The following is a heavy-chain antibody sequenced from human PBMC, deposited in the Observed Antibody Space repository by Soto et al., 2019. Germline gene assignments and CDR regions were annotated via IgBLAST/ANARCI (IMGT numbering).Heavy chain of an antibody. J-gene: IGHJ6*03. D-gene: IGHD2-2*03. CDR3: ARDGYCSSTSCYGGLYYYMDV. V-gene: IGHV3-48*01. CDR2: ISGSSSAI. CDR1: GFTFSRYS. Sequence: GGSLRLSCAASGFTFSRYSMNWVRQAPGKGLEWVSYISGSSSAIYYADSVKGRFTISRDNAKNSLYLQMNSLRAEDTAVYYCARDGYCSSTSCYGGLYYYMDVWGKGTTVTVSS.